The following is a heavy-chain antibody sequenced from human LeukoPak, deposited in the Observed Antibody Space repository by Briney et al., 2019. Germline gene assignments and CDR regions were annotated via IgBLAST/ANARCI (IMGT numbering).Heavy chain of an antibody. D-gene: IGHD2-2*02. CDR2: INHSGST. V-gene: IGHV4-34*01. Sequence: SETLSLTCAVYGGSFSGYYWSWIRQPPGKGLEWIGEINHSGSTNYNPSLKSRVTISVDTSKNQFSLKLSSATAADTAVYYCAGGRLGYCSSTSCYKYYYMDVWGKGTTVTVSS. CDR1: GGSFSGYY. J-gene: IGHJ6*03. CDR3: AGGRLGYCSSTSCYKYYYMDV.